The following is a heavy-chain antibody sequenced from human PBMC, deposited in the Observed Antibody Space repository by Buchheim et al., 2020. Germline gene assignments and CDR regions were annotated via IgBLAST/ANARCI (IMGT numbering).Heavy chain of an antibody. CDR2: IVGSDDCT. CDR1: GFTFSSHA. J-gene: IGHJ4*02. Sequence: EVQLLESGGGLVQPGGSLRLSCAASGFTFSSHAMTWVRQAPGKGLEWVSSIVGSDDCTYYADSVQGRFTISRDNSQSTLFLQMNSLRVEDTAVYYCAKGGWNENWGLGTL. D-gene: IGHD1-1*01. CDR3: AKGGWNEN. V-gene: IGHV3-23*01.